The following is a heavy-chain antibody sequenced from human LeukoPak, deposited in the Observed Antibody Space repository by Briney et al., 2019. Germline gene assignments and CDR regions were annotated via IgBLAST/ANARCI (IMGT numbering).Heavy chain of an antibody. Sequence: VGCLRLSCAASGFTFSNYVMNWVRQAPGKGLEWVSTISASGGSTYYADSVKGRFTISRDNSKNTLYLQMNSLRAEDTAVYYCAKRYDSGTFDYWGQGTLVTVS. D-gene: IGHD3-10*01. CDR1: GFTFSNYV. V-gene: IGHV3-23*01. CDR2: ISASGGST. CDR3: AKRYDSGTFDY. J-gene: IGHJ4*02.